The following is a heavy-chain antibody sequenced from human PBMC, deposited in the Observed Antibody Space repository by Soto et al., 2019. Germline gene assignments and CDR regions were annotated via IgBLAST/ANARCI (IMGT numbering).Heavy chain of an antibody. CDR3: ARDTGDGYNLDY. D-gene: IGHD5-12*01. CDR2: ISRSSSYT. CDR1: GFTFSDYY. V-gene: IGHV3-11*06. J-gene: IGHJ4*02. Sequence: GGSLRLSCAASGFTFSDYYMSWIRQAPGKGLEWVSYISRSSSYTNYADSVKGRFTISRDNAKNSLYLQMNSLRAEDTAVYYCARDTGDGYNLDYWGQGTLVTVSS.